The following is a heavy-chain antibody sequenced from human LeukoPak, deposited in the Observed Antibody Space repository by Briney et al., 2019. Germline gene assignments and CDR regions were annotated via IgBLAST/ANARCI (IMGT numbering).Heavy chain of an antibody. V-gene: IGHV1-69*01. CDR1: GGTFSSYA. CDR3: ARKGYYGSGTYLDY. Sequence: SSVKVSCKASGGTFSSYAISWVRQAPGQGLEWMGGIIPIFGTANYAQKFQGRVTITADESTSTAYMELSSLRSEDTAVYYCARKGYYGSGTYLDYWGQGTLVTVSS. J-gene: IGHJ4*02. CDR2: IIPIFGTA. D-gene: IGHD3-10*01.